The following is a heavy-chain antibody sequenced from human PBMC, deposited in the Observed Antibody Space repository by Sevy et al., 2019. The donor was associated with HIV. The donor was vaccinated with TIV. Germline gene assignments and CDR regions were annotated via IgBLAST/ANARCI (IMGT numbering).Heavy chain of an antibody. V-gene: IGHV4-34*01. CDR3: ARGVRERVATPPPYYYYGMDV. CDR1: GGSFSGYY. Sequence: SETLSLTRAVYGGSFSGYYWSWIRQPPGKGLEWIGEINHSGSTNYNPSLKSRVTISVDTSKNQFSLKLSSVTAADTAVYYCARGVRERVATPPPYYYYGMDVWGQGTTVTVSS. D-gene: IGHD5-12*01. CDR2: INHSGST. J-gene: IGHJ6*02.